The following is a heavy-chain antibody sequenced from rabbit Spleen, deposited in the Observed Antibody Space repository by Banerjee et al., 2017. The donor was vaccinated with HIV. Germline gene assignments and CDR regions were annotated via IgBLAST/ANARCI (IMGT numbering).Heavy chain of an antibody. Sequence: QSLEESGGDLVKPGASLTLTCSASGVSFSSNYYMCWVRQAPGKGLDWIACINAITGKAVYANWAKGRSTFSKTSSTTVTLQMTSLTVADTATYFCARDTGTSFSSYGMDLWGPGTLVTVS. V-gene: IGHV1S40*01. CDR2: INAITGKA. CDR1: GVSFSSNYY. CDR3: ARDTGTSFSSYGMDL. J-gene: IGHJ6*01. D-gene: IGHD7-1*01.